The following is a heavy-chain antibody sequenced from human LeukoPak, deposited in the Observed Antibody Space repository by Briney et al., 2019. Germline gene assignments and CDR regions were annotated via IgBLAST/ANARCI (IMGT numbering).Heavy chain of an antibody. D-gene: IGHD3-22*01. J-gene: IGHJ4*02. CDR2: ISYDGSNK. Sequence: GRSLRLSCAASGFTFSSYAMHWVRQAPGKGLEWVAVISYDGSNKYYADSVKGRFTISRDNSKNTLYLQMNSLRAEDMAVYYCARDLFEDYYDSSGYYAPFGYWGQGTLVTVSS. CDR1: GFTFSSYA. CDR3: ARDLFEDYYDSSGYYAPFGY. V-gene: IGHV3-30-3*01.